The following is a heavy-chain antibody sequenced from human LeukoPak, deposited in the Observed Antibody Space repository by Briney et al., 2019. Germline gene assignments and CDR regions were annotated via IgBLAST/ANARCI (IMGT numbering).Heavy chain of an antibody. J-gene: IGHJ6*02. CDR3: ARDRKHLYYYYGMDV. V-gene: IGHV3-66*01. Sequence: GGSLRLSCAASGFTVSSNHMSWVRQAPGKGLEWVSVIYSGGSTYYADSVKGRFTISRDNSKNTLYLQMNSLRAEDTAVYYCARDRKHLYYYYGMDVWGQGTTVTVSS. CDR2: IYSGGST. CDR1: GFTVSSNH.